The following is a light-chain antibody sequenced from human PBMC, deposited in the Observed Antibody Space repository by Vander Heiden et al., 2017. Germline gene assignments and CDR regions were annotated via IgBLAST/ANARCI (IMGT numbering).Light chain of an antibody. CDR1: QSVSSY. J-gene: IGKJ2*01. CDR2: DAS. V-gene: IGKV3-11*01. CDR3: QQRSNWPLYT. Sequence: EIVLTQSPATLSLSPGERATLSCRASQSVSSYLAWYQQKPGQAPRLLIYDASNRATGMPARCSGSGSGTDFTLTISSREPEDFAVYYCQQRSNWPLYTFGQGTKLEIK.